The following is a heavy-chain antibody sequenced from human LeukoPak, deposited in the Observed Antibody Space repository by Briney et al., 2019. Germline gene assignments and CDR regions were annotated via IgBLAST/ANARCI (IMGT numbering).Heavy chain of an antibody. Sequence: GGSLRLSCAASGFTFSSYAMSWVRQAPGKGLEWVSAISGSGDSTYYVDSVKGRFTISRDNSKNTLYLHMNSLRAEDTAVYYCAKRGNLGYFDYWGQGALVTVSS. CDR1: GFTFSSYA. CDR2: ISGSGDST. V-gene: IGHV3-23*01. J-gene: IGHJ4*02. D-gene: IGHD3-16*01. CDR3: AKRGNLGYFDY.